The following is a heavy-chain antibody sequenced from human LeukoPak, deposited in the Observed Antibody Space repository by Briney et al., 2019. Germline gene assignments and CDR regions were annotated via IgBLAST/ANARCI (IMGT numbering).Heavy chain of an antibody. CDR2: ISSSSSTI. Sequence: PGGSLRLSCAASGFTFSSYSMNWVRQAPGKGLEWVSYISSSSSTIYYADSVKGRFTISRDNAKNSLYLRMNSLRAEDTAVYYCASSRLLWFGEVPDYWGQGTLVTVSS. CDR3: ASSRLLWFGEVPDY. J-gene: IGHJ4*02. V-gene: IGHV3-48*04. CDR1: GFTFSSYS. D-gene: IGHD3-10*01.